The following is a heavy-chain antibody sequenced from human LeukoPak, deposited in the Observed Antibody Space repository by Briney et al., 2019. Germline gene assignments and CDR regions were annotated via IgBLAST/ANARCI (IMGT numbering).Heavy chain of an antibody. CDR1: GGTFSSYA. CDR3: ASGWYSGRLFDY. V-gene: IGHV1-69*13. D-gene: IGHD6-19*01. J-gene: IGHJ4*02. CDR2: IIPIFGTA. Sequence: GASVKVSCKASGGTFSSYAISWVRQAPGQGLEWMGGIIPIFGTANYAQKFQGRVTITADESTSTAYMELSSLRSEDTAVYYCASGWYSGRLFDYWGQGTLVTVSS.